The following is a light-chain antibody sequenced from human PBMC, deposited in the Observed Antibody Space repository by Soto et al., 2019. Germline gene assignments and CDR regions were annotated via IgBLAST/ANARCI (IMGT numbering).Light chain of an antibody. Sequence: LVLTQSPSASASLGASVKLTCTLSSGHSSYAIAWHQQQPEKGPRYLMKLNSDGSHSKGDGIPDRFSGSSSGAERYLTISSLQSEDEADYYCQTWCAGSPFGGGTKLTVL. CDR1: SGHSSYA. V-gene: IGLV4-69*01. CDR2: LNSDGSH. CDR3: QTWCAGSP. J-gene: IGLJ2*01.